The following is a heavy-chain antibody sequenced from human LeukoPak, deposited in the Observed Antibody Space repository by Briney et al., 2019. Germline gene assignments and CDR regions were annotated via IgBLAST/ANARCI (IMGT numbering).Heavy chain of an antibody. D-gene: IGHD3-9*01. V-gene: IGHV4-59*01. CDR1: GGSFSGYY. Sequence: PSETLSLTCAVYGGSFSGYYWSWIRQPPGKGLEWIGYIYYSGSTNYNPSLKSRVTISVDTSKNQFSLKLSSVTAADTAVYYCARGPLSGYYDILTGSPNDAFDIWGQGTMVTVSS. CDR2: IYYSGST. CDR3: ARGPLSGYYDILTGSPNDAFDI. J-gene: IGHJ3*02.